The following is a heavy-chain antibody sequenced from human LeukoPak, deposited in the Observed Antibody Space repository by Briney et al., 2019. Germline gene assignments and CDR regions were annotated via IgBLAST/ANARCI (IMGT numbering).Heavy chain of an antibody. J-gene: IGHJ4*02. V-gene: IGHV1-69*05. CDR2: IIPIFGTA. CDR3: ARATLRDCGGDCYSRGKYYFDY. D-gene: IGHD2-21*02. CDR1: GGTFSSYA. Sequence: SVKVSCKASGGTFSSYAISWVRQAPGQGLEWMGGIIPIFGTANYAQKIQGRVTITTDESTSTAYMEMSSLRSEYTAVYYCARATLRDCGGDCYSRGKYYFDYWGQGTLVTVSS.